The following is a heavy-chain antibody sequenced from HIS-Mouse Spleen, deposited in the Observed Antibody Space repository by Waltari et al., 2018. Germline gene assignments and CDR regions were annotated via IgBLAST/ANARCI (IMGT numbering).Heavy chain of an antibody. D-gene: IGHD7-27*01. Sequence: QLVQSGAEVKKPGSSVKVSCKASGGTFSSYAISWVRQAPGQGLEWMGRIIPILGIANYAQKFQGRVTITADKSTSTAYMELSSLRSEDTAVYYCARDQMETGDPDYWGQGTLVTVSS. CDR1: GGTFSSYA. V-gene: IGHV1-69*09. J-gene: IGHJ4*02. CDR3: ARDQMETGDPDY. CDR2: IIPILGIA.